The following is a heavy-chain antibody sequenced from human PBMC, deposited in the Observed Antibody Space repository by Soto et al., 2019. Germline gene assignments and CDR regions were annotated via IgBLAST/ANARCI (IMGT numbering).Heavy chain of an antibody. CDR2: ISGSGGST. V-gene: IGHV3-23*01. D-gene: IGHD3-3*01. CDR3: ARDMGAYYDFWSGSNDAFDI. J-gene: IGHJ3*02. CDR1: GFTFSSYA. Sequence: GGSLRLSCAASGFTFSSYAMSWVRQAPGKGLEWVSAISGSGGSTYYADSVKGRFTISRDNSKNTLYLQMNSLRAEDTAVYYCARDMGAYYDFWSGSNDAFDIWGQGTMVTVSS.